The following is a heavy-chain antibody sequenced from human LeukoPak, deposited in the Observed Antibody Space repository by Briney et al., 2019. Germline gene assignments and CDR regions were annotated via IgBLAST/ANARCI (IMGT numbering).Heavy chain of an antibody. Sequence: GGSLRLSCAASGFTFSSHSMNWVRQAPGKGLEWVSSISSSSSYIYYADSVKGRFTISRDNAKNSLYLQMNSLRAEDTAVYYCARALGSTSCYDYWGQGTLVTVSS. CDR3: ARALGSTSCYDY. J-gene: IGHJ4*02. D-gene: IGHD2-2*01. CDR2: ISSSSSYI. V-gene: IGHV3-21*01. CDR1: GFTFSSHS.